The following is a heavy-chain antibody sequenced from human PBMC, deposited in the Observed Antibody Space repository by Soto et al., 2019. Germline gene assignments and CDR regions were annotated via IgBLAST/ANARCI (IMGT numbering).Heavy chain of an antibody. J-gene: IGHJ6*03. Sequence: SETLSLTCTVSGGSISSYYWSWIRQPPGKGLEWIGYIYYSGSTNYNPSLKSRVTISVDTSKSQFSLKLSSVTAADTAVYYCARVDSAMVTGYYHDYMAVWGKGTTVTVSS. CDR3: ARVDSAMVTGYYHDYMAV. CDR1: GGSISSYY. D-gene: IGHD5-18*01. V-gene: IGHV4-59*01. CDR2: IYYSGST.